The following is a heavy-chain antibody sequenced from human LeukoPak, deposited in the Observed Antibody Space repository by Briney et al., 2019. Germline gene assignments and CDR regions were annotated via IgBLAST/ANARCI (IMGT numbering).Heavy chain of an antibody. CDR2: ISSSLDTI. CDR1: GFAFITYS. Sequence: PGGSLRLSCAASGFAFITYSMNWVRQAPGKGLEWVSYISSSLDTIYYADSVKGRFTISRDNPENTLYLQMKSLRAEDTAVYYCARGDGYNFFDYWGQGTLVTVSS. J-gene: IGHJ4*02. D-gene: IGHD5-24*01. V-gene: IGHV3-48*01. CDR3: ARGDGYNFFDY.